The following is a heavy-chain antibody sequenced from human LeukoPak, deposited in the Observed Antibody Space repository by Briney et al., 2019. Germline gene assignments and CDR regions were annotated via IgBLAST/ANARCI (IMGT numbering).Heavy chain of an antibody. V-gene: IGHV4-59*01. Sequence: PSETLSLTCTVSGGSISSYYWNWIRQPPGKGLEWIGNIYYSGSTNYNPSLKSRVTISVDTSKNQFSLKLTSVTAADTAVYYCARGSPISSGISDFWRQGPLITVSS. D-gene: IGHD6-6*01. CDR2: IYYSGST. CDR1: GGSISSYY. CDR3: ARGSPISSGISDF. J-gene: IGHJ4*02.